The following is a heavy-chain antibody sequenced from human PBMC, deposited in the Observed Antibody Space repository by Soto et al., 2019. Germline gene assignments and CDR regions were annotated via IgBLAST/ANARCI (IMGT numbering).Heavy chain of an antibody. CDR3: ARVVPAASHGGWFDP. Sequence: PGESLKTSCKGSGYSFTRYWIRWVRQMPGKGLEWMGRIDPSDSYTNYSPSFQGHVTISADKSISTAYLQWSSLKASDTAMYYCARVVPAASHGGWFDPWGQGTPVTVSS. V-gene: IGHV5-10-1*01. CDR2: IDPSDSYT. J-gene: IGHJ5*02. CDR1: GYSFTRYW. D-gene: IGHD2-2*01.